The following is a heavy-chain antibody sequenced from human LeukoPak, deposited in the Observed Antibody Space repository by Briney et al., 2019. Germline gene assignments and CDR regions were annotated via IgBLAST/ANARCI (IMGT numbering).Heavy chain of an antibody. V-gene: IGHV3-23*01. CDR2: ITNSGGST. CDR3: AKDQGVTTPYFDY. Sequence: PGRSLRLSCAASGFTFSSYAMSWVRQAPGKGLEWVSTITNSGGSTYYADSVKGRFTISRDNSKNTLYLQMNSLRVEDTAVYYCAKDQGVTTPYFDYWGQGTLVTVSS. CDR1: GFTFSSYA. D-gene: IGHD4-17*01. J-gene: IGHJ4*02.